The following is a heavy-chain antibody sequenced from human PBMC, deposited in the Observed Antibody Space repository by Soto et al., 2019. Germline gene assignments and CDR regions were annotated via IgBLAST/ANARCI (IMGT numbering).Heavy chain of an antibody. CDR2: INPSGGST. Sequence: GASVKVSCKASGYTFTSYYMHWVRQAPGQGLEWMGIINPSGGSTSYAQKFQGRVTMTRDTSTSTVYMELSSLRSEDTAVYYCARDLGIAAAGGRGYYYGMDVWGQGTTVTVSS. CDR3: ARDLGIAAAGGRGYYYGMDV. D-gene: IGHD6-13*01. V-gene: IGHV1-46*01. CDR1: GYTFTSYY. J-gene: IGHJ6*02.